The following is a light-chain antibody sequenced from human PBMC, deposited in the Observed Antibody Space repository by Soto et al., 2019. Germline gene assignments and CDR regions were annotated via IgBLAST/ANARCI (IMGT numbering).Light chain of an antibody. CDR2: GAS. CDR1: QTISSW. Sequence: DIEMTQYPSTLSGSVGDRVTITCRASQTISSWLAWYQQKPGKAPKLLIYGASTRATGIPARFSGSGSGTEFTLTISSLQSEDFAVYYCQQYNNWPRTFAQGSKVDI. CDR3: QQYNNWPRT. V-gene: IGKV3-15*01. J-gene: IGKJ1*01.